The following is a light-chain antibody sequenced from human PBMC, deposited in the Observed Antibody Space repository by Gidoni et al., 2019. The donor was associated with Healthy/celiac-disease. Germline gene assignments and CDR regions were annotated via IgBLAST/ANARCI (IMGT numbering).Light chain of an antibody. CDR1: QSISSW. CDR3: QQYNSYSWT. CDR2: DAS. V-gene: IGKV1-5*01. Sequence: DIQMTQPPPTLSASVGDRVTITCRASQSISSWLAWYQQKPGKAPKLLIYDASSWESGVPSRFSGSGSGTEFTLTISSLQPDDFAAYYCQQYNSYSWTFGQXTKVEIK. J-gene: IGKJ1*01.